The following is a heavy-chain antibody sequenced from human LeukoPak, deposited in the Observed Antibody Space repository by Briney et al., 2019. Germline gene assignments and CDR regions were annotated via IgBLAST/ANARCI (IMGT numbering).Heavy chain of an antibody. CDR2: ISSSGSTI. CDR3: ARVGTEYYFDY. Sequence: GGSLRLSCAASGLTFSDYYMSWIRQAPGKGLEWVSYISSSGSTICYADSVKGRFTISRDNAKNSLYLQMNSLRAEDTAVYYCARVGTEYYFDYWGQGTLVTVSS. CDR1: GLTFSDYY. D-gene: IGHD3-10*01. J-gene: IGHJ4*02. V-gene: IGHV3-11*01.